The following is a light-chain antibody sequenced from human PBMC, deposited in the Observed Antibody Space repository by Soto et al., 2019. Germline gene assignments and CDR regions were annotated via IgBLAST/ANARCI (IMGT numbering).Light chain of an antibody. CDR2: TNH. CDR1: SSNIGSNY. J-gene: IGLJ3*02. Sequence: QSVLTQPPSASGTPGQRVTISCSGSSSNIGSNYVYWYQHLPGTAPKLLIYTNHQRPSGVPDRFSGSQSGTSASLAISGLQSDDEADYYCATWDVSLSAWVFGGGTKVTVL. CDR3: ATWDVSLSAWV. V-gene: IGLV1-47*02.